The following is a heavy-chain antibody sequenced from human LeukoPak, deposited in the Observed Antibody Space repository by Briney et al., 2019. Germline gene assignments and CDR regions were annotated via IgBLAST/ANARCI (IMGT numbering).Heavy chain of an antibody. Sequence: PGASLRLSCAASGFTFTTYAMTWVRQAPGKGLEWVSSIGAGGVATFYSDSVKGRFTISRVNSMNTLYLQMNSLRADDTAVYYCGRPTKFWLIRGDGVDVWGQGTTVTVSS. CDR2: IGAGGVAT. D-gene: IGHD3-10*01. CDR1: GFTFTTYA. V-gene: IGHV3-23*01. J-gene: IGHJ6*02. CDR3: GRPTKFWLIRGDGVDV.